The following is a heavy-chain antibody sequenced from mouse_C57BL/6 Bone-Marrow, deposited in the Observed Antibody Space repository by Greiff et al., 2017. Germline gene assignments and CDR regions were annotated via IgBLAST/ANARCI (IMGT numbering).Heavy chain of an antibody. J-gene: IGHJ4*01. D-gene: IGHD2-1*01. V-gene: IGHV6-3*01. CDR2: IRLKSDNYAT. Sequence: EVMLVESGGGLVQPGGSMKLSCVASGFTFSNYWMNWVRQSPEKGLEWVAQIRLKSDNYATHYAESVKGRFTISRDDSKSIVYLQMNNLRAEDTGIYYCTGGNRYAMDCWGQGTSVTVSS. CDR1: GFTFSNYW. CDR3: TGGNRYAMDC.